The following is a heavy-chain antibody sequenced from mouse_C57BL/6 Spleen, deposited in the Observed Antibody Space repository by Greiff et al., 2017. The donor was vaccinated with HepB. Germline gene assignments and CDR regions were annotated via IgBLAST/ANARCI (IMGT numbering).Heavy chain of an antibody. Sequence: EVQLQESGPGLVKPSQSLSLTCSVTGYSITSGYYWNWIRQFPGNKLEWMGYISYDGSNNYNPSLKNRISITRDTSKNQFFLKLNSVTTEDTATYYCAREDGPYYFDYWGQGTTLTVSS. CDR3: AREDGPYYFDY. D-gene: IGHD1-1*01. J-gene: IGHJ2*01. CDR2: ISYDGSN. CDR1: GYSITSGYY. V-gene: IGHV3-6*01.